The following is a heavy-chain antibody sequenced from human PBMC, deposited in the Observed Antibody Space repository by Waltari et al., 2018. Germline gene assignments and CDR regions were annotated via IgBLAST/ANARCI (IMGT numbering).Heavy chain of an antibody. D-gene: IGHD3-22*01. V-gene: IGHV1-24*01. J-gene: IGHJ3*02. CDR3: ATALTQPNDYYDSSGYYYHDAFDI. CDR2: VDPEDGET. CDR1: GYTLTELS. Sequence: QVQLVQSGAEVKKPGASVKVSCKVSGYTLTELSMHWVRQAPGKGLEWMGGVDPEDGETIYAQKFQGRVTMTEDTSTDTAYMELSSLRSEDTAVYYCATALTQPNDYYDSSGYYYHDAFDIWGQGTMVTVSS.